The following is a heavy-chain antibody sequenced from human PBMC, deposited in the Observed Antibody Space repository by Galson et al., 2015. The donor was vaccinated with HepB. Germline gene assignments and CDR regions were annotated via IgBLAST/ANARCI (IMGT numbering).Heavy chain of an antibody. J-gene: IGHJ4*02. D-gene: IGHD4-17*01. CDR2: ISSSTTYT. Sequence: SLRLSCAASGFTFSDYYMSWIRQAPGKGLEWPSYISSSTTYTNYADSVKGRFTISRDNAKNSLFLQINSLRAADPAVYYCARVADADYGDHSHFDYWGQGTLVTVSS. V-gene: IGHV3-11*06. CDR3: ARVADADYGDHSHFDY. CDR1: GFTFSDYY.